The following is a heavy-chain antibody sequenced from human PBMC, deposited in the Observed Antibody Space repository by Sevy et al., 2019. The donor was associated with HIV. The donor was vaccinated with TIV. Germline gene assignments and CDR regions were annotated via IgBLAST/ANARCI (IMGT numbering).Heavy chain of an antibody. D-gene: IGHD3-22*01. V-gene: IGHV1-24*01. CDR3: ATGRTYYYDSSGYYYFDY. CDR2: FDPEDGET. CDR1: GYTLTELS. J-gene: IGHJ4*02. Sequence: ASVKVSCKVSGYTLTELSMHWVRQAPGKGLEWMGGFDPEDGETIYAQKFQGRVTMTEDTSTDTAYMELGSLRSEDTAVYYCATGRTYYYDSSGYYYFDYWGQGTLVTVSS.